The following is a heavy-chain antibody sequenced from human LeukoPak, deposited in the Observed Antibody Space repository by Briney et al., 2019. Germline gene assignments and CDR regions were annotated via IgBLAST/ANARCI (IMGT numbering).Heavy chain of an antibody. Sequence: SETLSLTCTVSGGSISSYYRSWIRQPAGKGLEWIGRIYTSGSTNYNPSLKSRVTMSVDTSKNQFSLKLSSVTAADTAVYYCARDYYGSGSYGEGRWFDPWGQGTLVTVSS. J-gene: IGHJ5*02. CDR3: ARDYYGSGSYGEGRWFDP. CDR1: GGSISSYY. CDR2: IYTSGST. V-gene: IGHV4-4*07. D-gene: IGHD3-10*01.